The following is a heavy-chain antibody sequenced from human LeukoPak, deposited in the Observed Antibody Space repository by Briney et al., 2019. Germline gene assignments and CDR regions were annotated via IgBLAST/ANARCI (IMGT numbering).Heavy chain of an antibody. CDR2: ISSSGSTI. J-gene: IGHJ4*02. D-gene: IGHD3-22*01. V-gene: IGHV3-11*01. Sequence: GGSLRLSCAASGFTFSDYYMSWIRQAPGKGLEWVSYISSSGSTIYYADSVKGRFTISRDNAKNSLYLQMNSLRAEDTAVYYCASAGSYYDSSGKYDYWGQGTLVTVSS. CDR3: ASAGSYYDSSGKYDY. CDR1: GFTFSDYY.